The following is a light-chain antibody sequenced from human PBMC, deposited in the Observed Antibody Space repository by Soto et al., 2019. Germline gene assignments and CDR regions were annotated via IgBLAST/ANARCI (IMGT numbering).Light chain of an antibody. V-gene: IGKV1-5*03. CDR2: TAS. J-gene: IGKJ1*01. CDR3: QHYNTSST. CDR1: QSISSW. Sequence: EIPMTQAPSTLSASVGDRVIITCRASQSISSWLAWYQQKPGKAPKLLIYTASSLESGAPSMFSGSGSGTESTLTISRLHPDDFATYYCQHYNTSSTFGQGTKVDIK.